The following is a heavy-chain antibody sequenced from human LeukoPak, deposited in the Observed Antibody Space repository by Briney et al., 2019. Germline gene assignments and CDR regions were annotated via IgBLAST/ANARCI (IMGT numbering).Heavy chain of an antibody. Sequence: ASVKVSCKASGYTFTSYGISWVRQAPGQGLEWMGWISAYNGNTNYAQKLQGRVTMTTDTSTSTAYMELRSLRSGDTAVYYCARLPAAYSSFDPWGRGTLVTVSS. J-gene: IGHJ5*02. V-gene: IGHV1-18*01. D-gene: IGHD2-2*01. CDR3: ARLPAAYSSFDP. CDR1: GYTFTSYG. CDR2: ISAYNGNT.